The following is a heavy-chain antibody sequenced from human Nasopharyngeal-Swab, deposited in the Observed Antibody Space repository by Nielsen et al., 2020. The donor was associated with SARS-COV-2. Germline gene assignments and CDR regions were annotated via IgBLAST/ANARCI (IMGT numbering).Heavy chain of an antibody. CDR3: TRDQRTFDWPPMDV. V-gene: IGHV3-74*01. J-gene: IGHJ6*02. CDR1: GFTFSSYW. D-gene: IGHD3-9*01. CDR2: INTDGSET. Sequence: GGSLRLSCAASGFTFSSYWMHWVRQAPGKGLEWVSRINTDGSETGYADSVTGRFTISRDNTKNTLSLQTNSLRAEDTGIYYCTRDQRTFDWPPMDVWGQGTTVTVSS.